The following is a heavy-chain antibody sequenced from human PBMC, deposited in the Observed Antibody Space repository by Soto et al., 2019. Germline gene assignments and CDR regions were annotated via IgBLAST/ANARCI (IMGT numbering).Heavy chain of an antibody. D-gene: IGHD3-9*01. Sequence: QVQLQQWGAGPLRPLETLSLTCGVSGGSFSGYYWAWIRQSPGKGLEWIGEINDRGSINYNPSLKSRVSISVDTSKNHYSLNLGSVTAADTDVYYCARESHDILTGPPWVWYFNLWGRGTLVTVSS. V-gene: IGHV4-34*01. J-gene: IGHJ2*01. CDR3: ARESHDILTGPPWVWYFNL. CDR2: INDRGSI. CDR1: GGSFSGYY.